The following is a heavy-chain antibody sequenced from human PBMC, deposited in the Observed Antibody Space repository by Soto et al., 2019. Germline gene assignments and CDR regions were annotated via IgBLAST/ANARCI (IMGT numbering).Heavy chain of an antibody. CDR1: GFTFRSYS. J-gene: IGHJ6*02. CDR2: ISSSSSYI. D-gene: IGHD6-25*01. CDR3: ARDSGPDYYGMDV. Sequence: LRLSCAASGFTFRSYSMNWVRQAPGKGLEWVSSISSSSSYIYYADSVKGRFTISRDNAKNSLYLQMNSLRAEDTAVYYCARDSGPDYYGMDVWGQGTTVTVSS. V-gene: IGHV3-21*01.